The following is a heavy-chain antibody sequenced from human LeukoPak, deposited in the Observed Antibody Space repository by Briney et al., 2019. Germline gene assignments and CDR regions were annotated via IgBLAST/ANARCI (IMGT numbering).Heavy chain of an antibody. V-gene: IGHV3-30*02. D-gene: IGHD6-13*01. CDR3: AKDQLDGSSWYRGYFDY. Sequence: PGGSLRLSCAASGFTFSSYGMHWVRQAPGKGLEWVAFIRYDGSNKYYADSVKGRFTISRDNSKNTLYLQMNSLRAEDTAVYYCAKDQLDGSSWYRGYFDYWGQGTLVTVSS. CDR2: IRYDGSNK. J-gene: IGHJ4*02. CDR1: GFTFSSYG.